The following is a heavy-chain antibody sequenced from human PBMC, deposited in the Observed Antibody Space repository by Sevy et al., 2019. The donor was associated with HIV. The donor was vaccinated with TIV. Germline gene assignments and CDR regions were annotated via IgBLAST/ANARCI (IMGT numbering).Heavy chain of an antibody. CDR2: ISGSGGST. Sequence: GESLKISCAASGFTFSSYAMSWVRQAPGKGLEWVSAISGSGGSTYYADSVKGRFTISRDNSKNTLYLQMNSLRAEDTAVYYCAKDGLGYCSGGSCRTDWYFDLWGRGTLVTVSS. CDR3: AKDGLGYCSGGSCRTDWYFDL. J-gene: IGHJ2*01. D-gene: IGHD2-15*01. V-gene: IGHV3-23*01. CDR1: GFTFSSYA.